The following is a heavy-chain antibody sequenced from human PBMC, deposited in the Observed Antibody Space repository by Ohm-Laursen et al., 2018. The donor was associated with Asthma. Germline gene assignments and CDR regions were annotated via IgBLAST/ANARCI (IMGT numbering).Heavy chain of an antibody. CDR1: GFTFSSYG. D-gene: IGHD4-17*01. J-gene: IGHJ4*02. CDR3: ATLDYGDYDGDY. V-gene: IGHV3-33*01. Sequence: SLRLSCAASGFTFSSYGMHWVRQAPGKGLEWVAVIWYDGSNKYYADSVKGRFTISRDNSKNTLYLQMNSLRAEDTAVYYCATLDYGDYDGDYWGQGTLVTVSS. CDR2: IWYDGSNK.